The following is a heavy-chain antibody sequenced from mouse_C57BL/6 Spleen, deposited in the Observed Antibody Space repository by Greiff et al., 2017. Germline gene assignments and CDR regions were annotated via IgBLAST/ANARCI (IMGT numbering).Heavy chain of an antibody. V-gene: IGHV1-19*01. CDR2: INPYNGGT. D-gene: IGHD2-12*01. J-gene: IGHJ2*01. CDR3: ARLRRYFDY. CDR1: GYTFTDYY. Sequence: EVQLQQSGPVLVKPGASVKMSCKASGYTFTDYYMNWVKQSHGKSLEWIGVINPYNGGTSYNQKFKGKATLTVDKSSSTAYMELNSLTSEDSAVYYCARLRRYFDYWGQGTTLTVSS.